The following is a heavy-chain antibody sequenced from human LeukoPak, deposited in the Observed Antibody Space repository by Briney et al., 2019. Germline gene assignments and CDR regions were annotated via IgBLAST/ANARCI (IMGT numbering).Heavy chain of an antibody. CDR1: GGSISSYY. Sequence: SETLSLTCTVSGGSISSYYWSWIRQPAGKGLEWIGRIYTSGSTNYNPSLKSRVTMSVDTSKNQFSPNLSSVTAADTAVYYCAREGGYGLDALDIWGQGTMVTVSS. V-gene: IGHV4-4*07. CDR3: AREGGYGLDALDI. J-gene: IGHJ3*02. D-gene: IGHD5-18*01. CDR2: IYTSGST.